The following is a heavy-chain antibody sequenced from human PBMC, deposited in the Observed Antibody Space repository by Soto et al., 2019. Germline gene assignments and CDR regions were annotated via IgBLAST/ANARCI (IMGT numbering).Heavy chain of an antibody. CDR1: GDSVSSNTVA. CDR3: VRVGVAAGSGYYYYHAMDV. J-gene: IGHJ6*01. CDR2: TYYRSKWYS. V-gene: IGHV6-1*01. Sequence: QVQLQQSGPGLVKHSQTLSLTCAISGDSVSSNTVAWNWVRHSPSRGLEWLGRTYYRSKWYSHYAVSVRSRIMINSDTSKIQFSLQLKSVTPEDTAVYFCVRVGVAAGSGYYYYHAMDVWGQGTTVTVSS. D-gene: IGHD3-10*01.